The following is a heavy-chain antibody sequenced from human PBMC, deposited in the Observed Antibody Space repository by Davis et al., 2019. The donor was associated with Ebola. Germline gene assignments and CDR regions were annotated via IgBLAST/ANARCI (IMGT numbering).Heavy chain of an antibody. Sequence: GESLKISCKGSGYPFSAYWIAWVRQMPGKGLEWMGIIYPGDSDARYSPSFQGQVTITADKSISTAYLQGSSLKASDTAMYYCASYSGDTIRGDAFDFWGQGTMVTVSS. V-gene: IGHV5-51*01. CDR1: GYPFSAYW. D-gene: IGHD2-21*01. CDR2: IYPGDSDA. J-gene: IGHJ3*01. CDR3: ASYSGDTIRGDAFDF.